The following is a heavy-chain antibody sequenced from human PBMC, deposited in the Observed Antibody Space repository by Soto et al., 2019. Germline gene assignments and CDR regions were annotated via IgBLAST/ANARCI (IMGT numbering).Heavy chain of an antibody. CDR2: IDPSDSYT. CDR3: ARRTQYCSGGDCYLYFDY. D-gene: IGHD2-15*01. CDR1: GYSFTSYW. V-gene: IGHV5-10-1*03. Sequence: EVQLEHSGAEVKKPGESLRISCKGSGYSFTSYWIAWVRQMPGKGLEWMGRIDPSDSYTNYSPSFQGHVTFSTDKSISTAYLQWSSLKASDTAIYFCARRTQYCSGGDCYLYFDYWGQGTLVTVSS. J-gene: IGHJ4*02.